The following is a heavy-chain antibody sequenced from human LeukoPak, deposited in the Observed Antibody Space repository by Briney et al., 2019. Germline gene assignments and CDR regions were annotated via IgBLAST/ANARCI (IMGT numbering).Heavy chain of an antibody. V-gene: IGHV3-74*01. CDR3: AREAFIVGATRSYYYYGMDV. CDR1: GFTFSSHW. J-gene: IGHJ6*02. D-gene: IGHD1-26*01. CDR2: INSDGSSI. Sequence: PGGSLRLSCAASGFTFSSHWMHWVRQAPGKGLVWVSRINSDGSSISYADSVKGRFTISRDNSKNTLYLQMNSLRAEDTAVYYCAREAFIVGATRSYYYYGMDVWGQGTTVTVSS.